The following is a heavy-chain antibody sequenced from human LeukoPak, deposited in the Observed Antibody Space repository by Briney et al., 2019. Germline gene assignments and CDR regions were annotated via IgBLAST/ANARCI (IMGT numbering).Heavy chain of an antibody. D-gene: IGHD5-24*01. CDR2: IYYSGST. CDR1: GGSISSSSYY. CDR3: ARHPGMATGYYFDY. J-gene: IGHJ4*02. Sequence: PSETLSLTCSLSGGSISSSSYYWAWIRQPPGKGLEWIGSIYYSGSTYYNPSLKSRVTISVDTSKNQFSLKLSSVTAADTAVYYCARHPGMATGYYFDYWGQGTLVTVSS. V-gene: IGHV4-39*01.